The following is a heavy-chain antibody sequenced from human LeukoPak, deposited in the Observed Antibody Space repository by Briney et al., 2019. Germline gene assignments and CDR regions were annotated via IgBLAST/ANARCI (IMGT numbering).Heavy chain of an antibody. J-gene: IGHJ4*02. D-gene: IGHD3-22*01. CDR2: IYYSGST. CDR1: GGSISSYY. CDR3: ARVPAHGHYYDSSGYPSSLYYFDY. V-gene: IGHV4-59*01. Sequence: SETLSLTCTVSGGSISSYYWSWIRQPPGKGLEWIGYIYYSGSTNYNPSLKSRVTISVDTSENQFSLKLSSVTAADTAVYYCARVPAHGHYYDSSGYPSSLYYFDYWGQGTLVTVSS.